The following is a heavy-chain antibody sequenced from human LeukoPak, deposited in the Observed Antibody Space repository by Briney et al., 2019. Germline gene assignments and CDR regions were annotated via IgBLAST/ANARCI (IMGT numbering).Heavy chain of an antibody. CDR2: INPSGGST. CDR3: ATFHCSSTSCYTTFDY. CDR1: GYTFTSYY. J-gene: IGHJ4*02. V-gene: IGHV1-46*01. Sequence: ASVKVSCKASGYTFTSYYMHWVRQAPGQGLEWMRIINPSGGSTSYAQKFQGRVTMTRDMSTSTVYMELSSLRSEDTAVYYCATFHCSSTSCYTTFDYWGQGTLVTVSS. D-gene: IGHD2-2*02.